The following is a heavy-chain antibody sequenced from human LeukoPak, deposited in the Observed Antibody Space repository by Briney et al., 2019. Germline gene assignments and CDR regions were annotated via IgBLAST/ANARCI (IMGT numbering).Heavy chain of an antibody. J-gene: IGHJ5*02. CDR1: GYTFTSYG. CDR2: ISAYNGNT. Sequence: ASVKVSCKASGYTFTSYGISWVRQAPGQGLEWMGWISAYNGNTNYAQKLQGRVTMTTDTSTSTAYMELRSLRSDDTAVYYCAKDYGDYSGDWFDPWGQGTLVTVSS. V-gene: IGHV1-18*01. CDR3: AKDYGDYSGDWFDP. D-gene: IGHD4-17*01.